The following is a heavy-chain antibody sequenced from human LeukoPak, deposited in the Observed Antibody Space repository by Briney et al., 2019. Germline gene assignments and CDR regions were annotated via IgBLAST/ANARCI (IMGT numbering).Heavy chain of an antibody. Sequence: SETLSLTCNVSGGSISSGGYYWSWIRQHPGKGLEWIGYIYYSGSTYYNPSLKSRVIISLDTSENQFSLKLTSVTAADTAVYYCATLQSSGYDYSDYWGQGILVTVSS. D-gene: IGHD3-22*01. CDR3: ATLQSSGYDYSDY. CDR1: GGSISSGGYY. V-gene: IGHV4-31*03. CDR2: IYYSGST. J-gene: IGHJ4*02.